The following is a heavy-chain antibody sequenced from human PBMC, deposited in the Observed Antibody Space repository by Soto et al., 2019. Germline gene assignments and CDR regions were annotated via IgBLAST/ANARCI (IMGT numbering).Heavy chain of an antibody. CDR3: ASDNYGPLDY. CDR2: IDPGSGAS. D-gene: IGHD3-16*01. CDR1: GYPFTDLY. V-gene: IGHV1-2*02. J-gene: IGHJ4*02. Sequence: RASVKVSCKSSGYPFTDLYIHWVRQAPGLGLEWMGWIDPGSGASRKTQRFQGRVTMTRDTSTNTVYMELSSLRSDDTAVYFCASDNYGPLDYWGQGTMVTVSS.